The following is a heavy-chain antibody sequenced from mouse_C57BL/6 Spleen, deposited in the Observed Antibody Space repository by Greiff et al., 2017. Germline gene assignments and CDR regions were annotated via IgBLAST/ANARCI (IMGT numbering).Heavy chain of an antibody. CDR1: GYTFTSYW. CDR3: ARGGSYDGGNFDY. V-gene: IGHV1-52*01. D-gene: IGHD2-12*01. Sequence: QVQLQQPGAELVRPGSSVKLSCKASGYTFTSYWMHWVKQRPIQGLEWIGNIDPSDSETHYNQKFKDKATLTVDKSSSTAYMQLSSLTSEDSAVYYGARGGSYDGGNFDYWGQGTTLTVSS. J-gene: IGHJ2*01. CDR2: IDPSDSET.